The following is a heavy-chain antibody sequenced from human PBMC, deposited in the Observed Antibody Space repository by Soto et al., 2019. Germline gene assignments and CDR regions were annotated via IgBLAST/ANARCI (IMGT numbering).Heavy chain of an antibody. D-gene: IGHD4-17*01. CDR1: GYTFTSYY. V-gene: IGHV1-46*01. CDR2: INPSGGST. Sequence: ASVKVCCKASGYTFTSYYMHWVRQDKGQGLEWMGIINPSGGSTSYAQKFQGRVTMTRDTSTSTVYMELSSLRSEDTAVYYCARDIFGDYGESWFDPWGQGTLVTVSS. CDR3: ARDIFGDYGESWFDP. J-gene: IGHJ5*02.